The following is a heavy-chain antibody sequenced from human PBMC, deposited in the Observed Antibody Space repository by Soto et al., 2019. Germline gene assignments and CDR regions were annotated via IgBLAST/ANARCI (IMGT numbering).Heavy chain of an antibody. CDR1: GGSCSGYY. Sequence: QVQLQQGGAGLLKPSETLSLTCAVYGGSCSGYYWSWIRQPPGKGLERIGEINHSGSTNYNPSLKSRVTISVDTAKNQFSLKLSSVTAADTAVYYCARGGKKGGRTLERREGAFDIWGQGTMVTVSS. CDR3: ARGGKKGGRTLERREGAFDI. J-gene: IGHJ3*02. CDR2: INHSGST. V-gene: IGHV4-34*01. D-gene: IGHD1-1*01.